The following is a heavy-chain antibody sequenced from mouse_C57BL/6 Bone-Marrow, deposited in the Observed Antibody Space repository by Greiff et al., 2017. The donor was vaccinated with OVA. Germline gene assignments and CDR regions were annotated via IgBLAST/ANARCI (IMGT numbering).Heavy chain of an antibody. V-gene: IGHV2-6*01. CDR1: GFSLTSYG. CDR2: IWGVGST. D-gene: IGHD1-1*01. CDR3: ASGLLPFAY. J-gene: IGHJ3*01. Sequence: VHLVESGPGLVAPSQSLSITCTVSGFSLTSYGVDWVRQSPGKGLEWLGVIWGVGSTTYNSALKARLSISKDNSKSQVFLKMNSLQTDDTAMYYCASGLLPFAYWGQGTLVTVSA.